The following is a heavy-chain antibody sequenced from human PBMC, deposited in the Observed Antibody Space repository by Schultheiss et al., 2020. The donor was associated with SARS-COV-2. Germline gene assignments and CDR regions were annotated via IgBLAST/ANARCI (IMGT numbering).Heavy chain of an antibody. V-gene: IGHV4-39*07. CDR1: GGSISSGSYY. D-gene: IGHD3-10*01. J-gene: IGHJ6*02. Sequence: SETLSLTSTVSGGSISSGSYYWGWIRQPPGKGLEWIGSIYYSGSTYYNPSLKSRVTISVDTSKNQFSLKLRSVTAADTAVYYCGRDQLWFGSGDYGMDVWGQGTTVTVSS. CDR2: IYYSGST. CDR3: GRDQLWFGSGDYGMDV.